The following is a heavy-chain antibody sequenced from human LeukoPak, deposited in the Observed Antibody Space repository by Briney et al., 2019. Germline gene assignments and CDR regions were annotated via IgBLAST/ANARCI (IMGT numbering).Heavy chain of an antibody. D-gene: IGHD1-26*01. J-gene: IGHJ4*02. V-gene: IGHV3-23*01. CDR2: ISGGGDST. CDR3: AKDIEWEEPGY. Sequence: PGGSLRLSCAASGFTFSSYAMSWVRQAPGKGLEWVSSISGGGDSTYYADSVKGRFTTSRDNSESTLYLQMNSLRAEDTALYYCAKDIEWEEPGYWGQGTLVSVSS. CDR1: GFTFSSYA.